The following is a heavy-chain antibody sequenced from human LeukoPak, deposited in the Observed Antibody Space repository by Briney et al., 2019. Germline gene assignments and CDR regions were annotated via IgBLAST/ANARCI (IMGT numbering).Heavy chain of an antibody. D-gene: IGHD2-21*02. CDR1: GFTLRSYV. Sequence: PGGSLRLSCVASGFTLRSYVMNWVRQTPGKGLEWVSSISGSGDSTFYADSVKGRFSISRDNSKNTLYLQVNGLRTEDTAVYYCAKDRLLNCRGDCYIFDYWGQGTVVIVSS. V-gene: IGHV3-23*01. CDR2: ISGSGDST. J-gene: IGHJ4*02. CDR3: AKDRLLNCRGDCYIFDY.